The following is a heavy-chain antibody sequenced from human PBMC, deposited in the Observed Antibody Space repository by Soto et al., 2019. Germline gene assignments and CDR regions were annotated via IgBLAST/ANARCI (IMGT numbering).Heavy chain of an antibody. J-gene: IGHJ6*02. CDR1: GGTFSSYA. V-gene: IGHV1-69*06. CDR2: IIPIFGTA. CDR3: ASSGFWSGYYSNYYYGMDV. D-gene: IGHD3-3*01. Sequence: SVKVSCKASGGTFSSYAISWVRQAPGQGLEWMGGIIPIFGTANYAQKFQGRVTITADKSTSTAYMELSSLRSEDTAVYYCASSGFWSGYYSNYYYGMDVWGQGTTVTVSS.